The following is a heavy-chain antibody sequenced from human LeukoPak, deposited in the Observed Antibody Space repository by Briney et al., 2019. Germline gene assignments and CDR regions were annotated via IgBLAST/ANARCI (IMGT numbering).Heavy chain of an antibody. D-gene: IGHD2-2*01. Sequence: GRSLRLSCAASGFTFSSYAMHWVRQAPGKGLGWVAVISYDGSNKYYADSVKGRFTISRDNSKNTLYLQMNSLRAEDTAVYYCARDPRVSIVVVPAAGGWFDPWDQGTLVTVSS. V-gene: IGHV3-30*04. CDR2: ISYDGSNK. CDR3: ARDPRVSIVVVPAAGGWFDP. CDR1: GFTFSSYA. J-gene: IGHJ5*02.